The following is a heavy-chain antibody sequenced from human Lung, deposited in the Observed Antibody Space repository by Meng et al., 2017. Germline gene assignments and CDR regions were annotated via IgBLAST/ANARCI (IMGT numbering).Heavy chain of an antibody. CDR1: AGSFGDYS. V-gene: IGHV4-34*04. J-gene: IGHJ4*02. CDR3: ARGPTTMAHDFDY. D-gene: IGHD4-11*01. Sequence: LQRPAVVRLRRSETLSLTFVFPAGSFGDYSWSCIRLPPGQGLAWIGEINHSGGTNHTQSLESRATIPVDTPQNHRSLKLSSATPADSAVYYCARGPTTMAHDFDYWGQGTLVTVSS. CDR2: INHSGGT.